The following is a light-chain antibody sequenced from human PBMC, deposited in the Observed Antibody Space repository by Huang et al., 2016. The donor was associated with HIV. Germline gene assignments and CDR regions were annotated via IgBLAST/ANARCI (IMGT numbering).Light chain of an antibody. CDR3: QQYSNWPPLT. CDR2: GAS. CDR1: QSVTNN. Sequence: EIVMTQSPATLSVSPGERVTLSCRASQSVTNNFAWYQQKPGQAPRLVIYGASTRAAGFPARFSGSGSGTYFTLTISSLQSEDFGLYFCQQYSNWPPLTVGQGTRLEIK. V-gene: IGKV3-15*01. J-gene: IGKJ5*01.